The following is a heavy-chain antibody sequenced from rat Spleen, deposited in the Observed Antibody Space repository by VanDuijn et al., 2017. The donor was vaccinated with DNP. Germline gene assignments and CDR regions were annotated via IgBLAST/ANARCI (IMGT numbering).Heavy chain of an antibody. V-gene: IGHV5-46*01. J-gene: IGHJ2*01. CDR3: TRDPNYGVYSELFDY. CDR2: ISASGGST. D-gene: IGHD1-11*01. CDR1: GFTFSSFP. Sequence: EGQLVESGGGLVQPGRSMKLSCAASGFTFSSFPMAWVRQAPTGGLEWVATISASGGSTYYRDSVKGRFTVSRDNAQSTLYLQMNSLRSEDTATYYCTRDPNYGVYSELFDYWGQGVMVTVSS.